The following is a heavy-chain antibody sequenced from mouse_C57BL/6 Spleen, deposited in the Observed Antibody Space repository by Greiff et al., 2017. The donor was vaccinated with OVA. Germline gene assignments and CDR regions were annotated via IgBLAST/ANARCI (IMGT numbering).Heavy chain of an antibody. J-gene: IGHJ1*03. Sequence: VQLQQSGAELVKPGASVKLSCTASGFNITDYYMHWVKQRTEQGLEWIGWIDPEDGGTKYAPKFQGKAPLTADTSSNTAYLQLSSLTSEDTAVEYCARGVGVVDWYFDVWGTGTTGTVSS. CDR2: IDPEDGGT. V-gene: IGHV14-2*01. CDR1: GFNITDYY. D-gene: IGHD1-1*01. CDR3: ARGVGVVDWYFDV.